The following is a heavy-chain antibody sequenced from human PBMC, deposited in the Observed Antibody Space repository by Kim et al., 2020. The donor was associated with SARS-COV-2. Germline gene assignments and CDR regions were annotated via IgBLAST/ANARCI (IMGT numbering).Heavy chain of an antibody. CDR1: GFTFDDYA. D-gene: IGHD6-19*01. V-gene: IGHV3-9*01. J-gene: IGHJ5*02. CDR3: ARGVAVADHRAWFDP. Sequence: SLRLSCAASGFTFDDYAMHWVRQAPGKGLEWVSGISWNSGSTGYADSVKGRFTISRDNAKSSLFLQMTSLRVEDTALYYCARGVAVADHRAWFDPWGQGTRVTVSS. CDR2: ISWNSGST.